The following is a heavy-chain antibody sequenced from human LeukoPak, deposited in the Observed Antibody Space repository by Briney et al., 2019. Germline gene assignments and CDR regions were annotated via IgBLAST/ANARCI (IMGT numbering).Heavy chain of an antibody. CDR3: ARDGPISVVPLDV. Sequence: PSETLSLTSTVSGGSISSGGYYWSWIRQHPGKGLEWIGYIYYSGSTYYNPSLKSRVTISVDTSKNQFSLKLSSVTAADTAVYYCARDGPISVVPLDVWGQGTTVTVSS. CDR2: IYYSGST. CDR1: GGSISSGGYY. J-gene: IGHJ6*02. D-gene: IGHD2-2*01. V-gene: IGHV4-31*03.